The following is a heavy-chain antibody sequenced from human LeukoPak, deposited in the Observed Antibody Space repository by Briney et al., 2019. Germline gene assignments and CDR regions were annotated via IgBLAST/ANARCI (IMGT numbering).Heavy chain of an antibody. D-gene: IGHD2-2*02. Sequence: GGSLSLSCATSGFTFSFYGMHWVRQAPGKGLEWVAFIQYDGSYKFYADSVQGRFSISRDNSKSTLFLQMNSLRPDDTALYYCAKTSDQLLYSKFDFWGQGTLVTVSS. CDR3: AKTSDQLLYSKFDF. CDR1: GFTFSFYG. V-gene: IGHV3-30*02. J-gene: IGHJ4*02. CDR2: IQYDGSYK.